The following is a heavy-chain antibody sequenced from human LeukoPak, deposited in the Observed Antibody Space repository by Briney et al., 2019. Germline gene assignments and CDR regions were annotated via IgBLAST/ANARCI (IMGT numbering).Heavy chain of an antibody. CDR3: ARVEVATISDY. D-gene: IGHD5-24*01. CDR1: GYTFTSYG. Sequence: GASVKVSCKASGYTFTSYGISWVRQAPGQGLEWMGWISAYNGNTNYAQKLQGRVTMTTDTATSTAYMELRSLRSDDTPVYYCARVEVATISDYWGQGTLVTVSS. CDR2: ISAYNGNT. V-gene: IGHV1-18*01. J-gene: IGHJ4*02.